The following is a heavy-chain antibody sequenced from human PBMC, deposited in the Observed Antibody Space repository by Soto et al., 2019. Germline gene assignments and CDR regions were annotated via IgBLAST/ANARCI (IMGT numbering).Heavy chain of an antibody. V-gene: IGHV4-30-4*01. D-gene: IGHD2-2*01. CDR3: ARDRDIVLVPAAMRAGYYYGMDV. Sequence: SETLSLTCTVSGGSISSGDYYWSWIRQPPGKGLEWIGYIYYSGSTYYNPSLKSRVTISVDTSKNQFSLKLSSVTAADTAVYYCARDRDIVLVPAAMRAGYYYGMDVWGQGTTVTVS. CDR2: IYYSGST. CDR1: GGSISSGDYY. J-gene: IGHJ6*02.